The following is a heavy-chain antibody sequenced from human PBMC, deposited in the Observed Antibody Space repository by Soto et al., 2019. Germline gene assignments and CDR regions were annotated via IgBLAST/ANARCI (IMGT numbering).Heavy chain of an antibody. CDR1: GFTFSSCA. D-gene: IGHD6-19*01. CDR3: AKDRGSGSYSPTDY. J-gene: IGHJ4*02. CDR2: ISGSGGST. V-gene: IGHV3-23*01. Sequence: GGSLRLSCGASGFTFSSCAMNWVRQAPGKGLEWVSSISGSGGSTYYADSVKGRFTISRDNSKSTLYLQMNNLRAEDTAVYYCAKDRGSGSYSPTDYWGQGALVTVSS.